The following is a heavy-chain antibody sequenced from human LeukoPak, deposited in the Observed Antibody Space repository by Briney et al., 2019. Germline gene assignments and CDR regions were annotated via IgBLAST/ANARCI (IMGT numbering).Heavy chain of an antibody. D-gene: IGHD3-22*01. V-gene: IGHV3-30-3*01. CDR2: ISYDGSIK. CDR3: ARVLNYYDSTGYYFSY. J-gene: IGHJ4*02. CDR1: GFTFSYYA. Sequence: GGSLRLSCAASGFTFSYYAMHWVRQAPGKGLDWVAVISYDGSIKYYADSVKGRFTISRDNSKNTLYLQMNRLRAEDTAVYYCARVLNYYDSTGYYFSYWGQGTLVTVSS.